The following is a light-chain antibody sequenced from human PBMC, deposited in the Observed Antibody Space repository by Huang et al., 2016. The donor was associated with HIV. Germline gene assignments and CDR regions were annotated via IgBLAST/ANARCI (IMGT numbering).Light chain of an antibody. CDR3: QQYYSLPLT. CDR1: RSLLYSSNGKHY. V-gene: IGKV4-1*01. CDR2: WAS. Sequence: DIVMTQSPDSLAVSLGERATINCRSTRSLLYSSNGKHYLAWYKQRPGQPPNLLIYWASTREAGVPDRFSGSGSGTDFTLTITSLQAEDVAIYYCQQYYSLPLTFGGGTKVEIK. J-gene: IGKJ4*01.